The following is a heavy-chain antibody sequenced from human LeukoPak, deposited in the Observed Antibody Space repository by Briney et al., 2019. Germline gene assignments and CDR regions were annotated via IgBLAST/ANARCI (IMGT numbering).Heavy chain of an antibody. D-gene: IGHD3-22*01. J-gene: IGHJ4*02. CDR1: RFTFSTYD. Sequence: GGSLRLSCAASRFTFSTYDMSWVRQAPGKGLEWVSGISGSGGSTYYADSVKGRFTISRDNSKNTLYLQMNSLRAEDTAVYYCAKSIHYYDSSGPRFWGQGTLVTVSS. CDR2: ISGSGGST. CDR3: AKSIHYYDSSGPRF. V-gene: IGHV3-23*01.